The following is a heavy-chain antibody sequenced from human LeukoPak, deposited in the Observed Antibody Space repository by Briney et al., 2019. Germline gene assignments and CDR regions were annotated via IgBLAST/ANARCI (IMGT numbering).Heavy chain of an antibody. CDR2: ISSDGSTT. CDR3: AGSLPPLGAYTSSRAFDI. J-gene: IGHJ3*02. V-gene: IGHV3-74*01. CDR1: GFTFNSYW. Sequence: GGSLRLSCAASGFTFNSYWMHWVRQAPGEGLVWGSRISSDGSTTSYADSVKGRFTISRDNAKHTLYLQMNSLRAEDTAVYYCAGSLPPLGAYTSSRAFDIWGQGTMATVSS. D-gene: IGHD5-18*01.